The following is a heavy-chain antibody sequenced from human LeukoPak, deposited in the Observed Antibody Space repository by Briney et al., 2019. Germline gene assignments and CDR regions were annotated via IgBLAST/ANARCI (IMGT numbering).Heavy chain of an antibody. J-gene: IGHJ6*02. CDR1: GFTFDDYA. Sequence: GGSLRLSCAAPGFTFDDYAMHWVRQAPGRGRGGVSGIGWNSGSIGYADSVKGRFTISRDNAKNSLYLQMNSLRAEDTALYYCAKDIMSSSGWHYGMDVWGQGTLVTVSS. CDR3: AKDIMSSSGWHYGMDV. CDR2: IGWNSGSI. V-gene: IGHV3-9*01. D-gene: IGHD6-19*01.